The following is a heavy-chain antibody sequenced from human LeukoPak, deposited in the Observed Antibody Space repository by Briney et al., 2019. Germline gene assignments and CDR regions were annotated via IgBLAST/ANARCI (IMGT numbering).Heavy chain of an antibody. V-gene: IGHV4-39*01. CDR1: GGSISSSSYY. CDR2: IYYSGST. CDR3: ASGESLVGHTTFQH. Sequence: SETLSLTSTVSGGSISSSSYYWGWIRQPPGKGLEWIGSIYYSGSTYYNPSLKSRVTISVDTSKNQFSLKLSSVTAADTAVYYCASGESLVGHTTFQHWGQGTLVTVSS. J-gene: IGHJ1*01. D-gene: IGHD3-10*01.